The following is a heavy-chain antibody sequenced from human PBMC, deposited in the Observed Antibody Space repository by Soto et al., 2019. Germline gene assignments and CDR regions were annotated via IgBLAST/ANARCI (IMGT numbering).Heavy chain of an antibody. D-gene: IGHD6-13*01. CDR1: GGSISSSSDF. V-gene: IGHV4-39*01. J-gene: IGHJ3*02. CDR3: ARVSSPYSSSPFDI. CDR2: IYYSGST. Sequence: PSETLSPTCPFPGGSISSSSDFWGWIRQAPGKGLEWIGSIYYSGSTYYNPSLKSRVTISVDTSKNQFSLKLSSVTAADTAVYYCARVSSPYSSSPFDIWGQGTMVTVSS.